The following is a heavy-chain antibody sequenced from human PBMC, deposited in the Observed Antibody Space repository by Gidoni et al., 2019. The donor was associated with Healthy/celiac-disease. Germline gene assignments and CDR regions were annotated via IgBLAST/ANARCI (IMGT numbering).Heavy chain of an antibody. J-gene: IGHJ5*02. D-gene: IGHD3-9*01. V-gene: IGHV3-53*01. CDR1: GFTVSSNY. CDR2: IYSGGST. Sequence: EVQLVESGVGLIQPGGSLRLSCAASGFTVSSNYMSWVRQAQGKGLEWVSVIYSGGSTYYADSVKGRFTISRDNSKNTLYLQMNSLRAEDTAVYYCARVHDIFHGIDPWGQGTLVTVSS. CDR3: ARVHDIFHGIDP.